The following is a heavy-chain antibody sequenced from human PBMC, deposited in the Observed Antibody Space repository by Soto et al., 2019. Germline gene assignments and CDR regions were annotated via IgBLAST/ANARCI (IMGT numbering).Heavy chain of an antibody. CDR2: IGTAGDT. Sequence: GGSLRLSCAASGFTFSSYDMHWVRQATGKGLEWVSAIGTAGDTYYPGSVKGRFTISRENAKNSLYLQMNSLRAGDTAVYYCARDSIVPGMGSYYYCMHARRDGPTVTVPP. CDR1: GFTFSSYD. J-gene: IGHJ6*04. V-gene: IGHV3-13*04. CDR3: ARDSIVPGMGSYYYCMHA. D-gene: IGHD2-15*01.